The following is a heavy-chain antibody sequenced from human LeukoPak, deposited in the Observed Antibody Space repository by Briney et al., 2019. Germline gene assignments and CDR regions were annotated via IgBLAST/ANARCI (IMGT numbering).Heavy chain of an antibody. CDR2: IYSGGST. CDR1: GFSVSSNY. J-gene: IGHJ4*02. CDR3: ARVGDSSAYYYFPDY. D-gene: IGHD3-22*01. V-gene: IGHV3-66*01. Sequence: PGGSLRLSCAASGFSVSSNYMSWVRQAPGKGLEWVSSIYSGGSTQYADSVKGRFTISRDNSKNTLYLQMNSLRAEDTAVYYCARVGDSSAYYYFPDYWGQGTLVTISS.